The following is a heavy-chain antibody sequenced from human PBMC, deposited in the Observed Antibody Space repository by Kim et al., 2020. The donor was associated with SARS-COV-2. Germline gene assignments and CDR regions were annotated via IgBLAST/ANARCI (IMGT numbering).Heavy chain of an antibody. Sequence: GGSLRLSCAASGFTFSNQAMSWVRQAPGKGLQFFSSILGSGGSPFYADFVKGRFTISRDNSKNTLYLRMNYLRGEDTAVYYCAMGTNWFGHWGQGTLVTVAS. D-gene: IGHD1-1*01. CDR1: GFTFSNQA. CDR3: AMGTNWFGH. CDR2: ILGSGGSP. J-gene: IGHJ5*02. V-gene: IGHV3-23*01.